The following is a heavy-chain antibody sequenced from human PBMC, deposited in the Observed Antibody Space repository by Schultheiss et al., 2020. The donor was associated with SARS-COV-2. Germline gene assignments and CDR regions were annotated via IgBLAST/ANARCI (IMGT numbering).Heavy chain of an antibody. Sequence: SETLSLTCAVSGGSISSSNWWSWVRQPPGKGLEWIGYIYHSGSTYYNPSLKSRVTMSVDTSRNQVSLKLSSVTAADTAVYYCGYYGSGMPYFQYSGHGSQVTVSS. D-gene: IGHD3-10*01. CDR1: GGSISSSNW. J-gene: IGHJ4*01. V-gene: IGHV4-4*02. CDR3: GYYGSGMPYFQY. CDR2: IYHSGST.